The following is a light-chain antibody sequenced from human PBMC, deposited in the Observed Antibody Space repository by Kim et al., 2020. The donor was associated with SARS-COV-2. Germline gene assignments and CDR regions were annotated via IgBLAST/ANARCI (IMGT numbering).Light chain of an antibody. CDR2: TAS. J-gene: IGKJ1*01. V-gene: IGKV1-39*01. CDR1: QSICNY. CDR3: QQTYTTPPWT. Sequence: SVGDRVTIPCRPSQSICNYLNWYQQRPGKAPKLLLYTASTLQSGVPSRFSGSGSGTVFTLTISRLRPEDFATYFCQQTYTTPPWTFGQGTKVDIK.